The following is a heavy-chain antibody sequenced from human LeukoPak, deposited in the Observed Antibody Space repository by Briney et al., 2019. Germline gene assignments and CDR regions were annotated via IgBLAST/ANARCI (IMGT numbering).Heavy chain of an antibody. J-gene: IGHJ4*02. D-gene: IGHD5-24*01. CDR1: GGSISSSSYY. V-gene: IGHV4-39*01. Sequence: SETLSLTCTVSGGSISSSSYYWGWIRQPPGKGLERIGSIYYSGSTYYNPSLKSRVTISVDTSKNQFSLKLSSVTAADTAVYYCARHVDGYNSIDYWGQGTLVTVSS. CDR3: ARHVDGYNSIDY. CDR2: IYYSGST.